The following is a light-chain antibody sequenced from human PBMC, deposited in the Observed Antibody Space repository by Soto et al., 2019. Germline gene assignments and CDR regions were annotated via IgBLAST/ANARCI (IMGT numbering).Light chain of an antibody. Sequence: QSARTQPASVSGSPEQAITISCTGPRRDVGGYNYVSWYQQHPGKAPKLMIYEVSNRPSGVSNRFSGSKSGNTASLTISGLQAEDEADYYCSSYTSSSTVVFGGGTKVTVL. CDR3: SSYTSSSTVV. CDR2: EVS. J-gene: IGLJ2*01. CDR1: RRDVGGYNY. V-gene: IGLV2-14*01.